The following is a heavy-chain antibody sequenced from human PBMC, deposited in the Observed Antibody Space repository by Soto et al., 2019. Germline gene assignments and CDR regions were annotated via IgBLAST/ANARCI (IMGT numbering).Heavy chain of an antibody. J-gene: IGHJ4*02. V-gene: IGHV3-21*01. CDR1: GFTFSRYS. Sequence: EVQLVESGGGLVKPGGSLRLSCAASGFTFSRYSINWVRQAPGKGLEWVSSISSSSSYIYYADSVKGRFTISRDNAKNSLYLQMNSLRAEDTAMYYCARQGSYGDHDYWGQGTLVTVSS. D-gene: IGHD4-17*01. CDR2: ISSSSSYI. CDR3: ARQGSYGDHDY.